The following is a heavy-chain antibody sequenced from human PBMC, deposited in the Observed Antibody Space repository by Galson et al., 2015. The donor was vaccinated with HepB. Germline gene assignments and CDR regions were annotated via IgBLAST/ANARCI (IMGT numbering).Heavy chain of an antibody. CDR1: GFTFDDYA. J-gene: IGHJ3*02. Sequence: SLRLSCAASGFTFDDYAMHWVRQAPGKGLEWVSGLSWNSDGIDYADSVKGRFTISRDNAKNSLYLQMNSLRAEDTALYYCAKGAAPGTRGAFDTWGQGTMVSVSS. V-gene: IGHV3-9*01. CDR3: AKGAAPGTRGAFDT. D-gene: IGHD6-13*01. CDR2: LSWNSDGI.